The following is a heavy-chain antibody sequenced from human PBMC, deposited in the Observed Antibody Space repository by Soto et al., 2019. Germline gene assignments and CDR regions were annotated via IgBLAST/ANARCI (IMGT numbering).Heavy chain of an antibody. J-gene: IGHJ6*01. CDR1: GFTFSDYW. D-gene: IGHD3-3*01. V-gene: IGHV3-74*01. Sequence: EVQLVGSGGGLVQPGGSLRLSCAASGFTFSDYWMHWARQVPGKGLVWVSRIKGDGTTINYADSVKGRFTVSRDNAKNTAYLQMNSLSAEDTAVYYCARGIYLKYGMDVW. CDR2: IKGDGTTI. CDR3: ARGIYLKYGMDV.